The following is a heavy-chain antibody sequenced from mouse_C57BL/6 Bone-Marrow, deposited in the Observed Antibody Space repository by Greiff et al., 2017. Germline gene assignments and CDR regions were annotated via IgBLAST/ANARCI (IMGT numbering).Heavy chain of an antibody. CDR3: ARHERMGYGNSAWFAY. Sequence: VKLMESGAELVKPGASVKLSCKASGYTFTEYTIHWVKQRSGQGLEWIGWFYPGSGSIKYNEKFKDKATLTADKSSSTVYMELSRLTSEDSAVYFCARHERMGYGNSAWFAYWGQGTLVTVSA. V-gene: IGHV1-62-2*01. CDR2: FYPGSGSI. CDR1: GYTFTEYT. J-gene: IGHJ3*01. D-gene: IGHD2-1*01.